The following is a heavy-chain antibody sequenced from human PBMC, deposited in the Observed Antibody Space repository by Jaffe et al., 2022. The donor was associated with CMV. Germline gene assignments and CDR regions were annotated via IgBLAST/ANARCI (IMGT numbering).Heavy chain of an antibody. D-gene: IGHD1-1*01. CDR1: GFTLSNYA. J-gene: IGHJ4*02. CDR2: SSSGATMT. V-gene: IGHV3-23*04. CDR3: AKDYWTTTIRGIRGIDF. Sequence: EVQLVESGGGLVQPGGSLRLSCAISGFTLSNYAMNWVRQAPGKGLEWVAASSSGATMTFYADSVKGRFTISRDNSRNTLYLQMNSLRAEDTALYYCAKDYWTTTIRGIRGIDFWGQGALVTVSS.